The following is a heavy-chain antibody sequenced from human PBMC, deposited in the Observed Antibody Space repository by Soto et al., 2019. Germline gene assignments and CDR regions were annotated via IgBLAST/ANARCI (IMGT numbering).Heavy chain of an antibody. J-gene: IGHJ6*02. CDR3: ARETGEAGNYYGMDV. V-gene: IGHV1-69*05. Sequence: QVQLVQSGAEVKKPGSSVKVSCKASGGTFSSYAISWVRQAPGQGLEWMGGIIPIFDTANYAQKFQGRVTITTDESTSTDYMELSSLRSEDTAVYYCARETGEAGNYYGMDVWGQGTTVTVSS. CDR1: GGTFSSYA. CDR2: IIPIFDTA. D-gene: IGHD7-27*01.